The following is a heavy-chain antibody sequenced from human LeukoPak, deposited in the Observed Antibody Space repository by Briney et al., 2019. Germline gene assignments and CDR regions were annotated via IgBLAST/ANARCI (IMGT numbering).Heavy chain of an antibody. D-gene: IGHD5-12*01. V-gene: IGHV3-74*03. Sequence: GGSLRLSCAASEFTFSSYWMPWVRQAPGKGLVWVSRIYSDGSITTSTDSVKGRFTISRANAKNTLYLHMNSLRAEDTAVYYCARGPSSGYGLLFDYWGQGTLVTVSS. CDR2: IYSDGSIT. CDR1: EFTFSSYW. CDR3: ARGPSSGYGLLFDY. J-gene: IGHJ4*02.